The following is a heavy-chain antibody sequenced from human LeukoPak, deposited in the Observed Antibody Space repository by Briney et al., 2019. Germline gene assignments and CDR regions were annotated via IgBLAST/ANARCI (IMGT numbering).Heavy chain of an antibody. J-gene: IGHJ2*01. Sequence: GGSLRLSCAASGLTFTNFAMSWVRQAPGKGLEWVSSISASGSTTYFADSVKGRFTISRDNSKNTVYLEMSTLRVEDTAVYYCAKDRTTGWNGIGWDFDLWDRGALVTVSS. CDR2: ISASGSTT. CDR3: AKDRTTGWNGIGWDFDL. V-gene: IGHV3-23*01. D-gene: IGHD6-19*01. CDR1: GLTFTNFA.